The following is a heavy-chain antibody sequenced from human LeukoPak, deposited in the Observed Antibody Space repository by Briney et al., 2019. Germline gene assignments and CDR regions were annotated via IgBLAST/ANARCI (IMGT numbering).Heavy chain of an antibody. V-gene: IGHV4-30-2*01. CDR2: IYHSGST. Sequence: SETLSLTCTVSGGSISSGGYYWSWIRQPPGKGLGWIGYIYHSGSTYYNPSLKSRVTISVDRSKNQFSLKLSSVTAADTAVYYCARLTYYYDSSGYFNWFDPWGQGTLVTVSS. J-gene: IGHJ5*02. CDR1: GGSISSGGYY. D-gene: IGHD3-22*01. CDR3: ARLTYYYDSSGYFNWFDP.